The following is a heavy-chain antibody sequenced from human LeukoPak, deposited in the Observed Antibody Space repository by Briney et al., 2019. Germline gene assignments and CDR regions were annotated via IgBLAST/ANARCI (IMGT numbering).Heavy chain of an antibody. Sequence: GGSLRLSCAASGFTFSSYGIHWVRQAPGKGLEWVTFIRYDGSNKYYADSVKGRFTISRDNSKNTLYLQMNSLRAEDTAVYYCARGTYGDHGRSAFDIWGQGTMVTVSS. J-gene: IGHJ3*02. D-gene: IGHD4-17*01. CDR2: IRYDGSNK. CDR1: GFTFSSYG. CDR3: ARGTYGDHGRSAFDI. V-gene: IGHV3-30*02.